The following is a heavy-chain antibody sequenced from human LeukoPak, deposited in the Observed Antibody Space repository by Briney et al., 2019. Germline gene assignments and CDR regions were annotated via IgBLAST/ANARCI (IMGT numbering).Heavy chain of an antibody. J-gene: IGHJ5*01. V-gene: IGHV3-21*01. CDR3: ARGDSRYCSSISCYEAFGY. D-gene: IGHD2-2*01. Sequence: GGSLRLSCAASGFTFSSYSMNWVRQAPGKGLEWVSSISSSSSYIYYADSVKGRFTISRDNAKNSLYLQMNSLRAEDTAVYYCARGDSRYCSSISCYEAFGYWGQGTLITVSP. CDR1: GFTFSSYS. CDR2: ISSSSSYI.